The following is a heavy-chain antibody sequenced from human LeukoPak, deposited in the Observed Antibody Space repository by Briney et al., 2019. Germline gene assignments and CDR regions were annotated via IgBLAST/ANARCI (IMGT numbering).Heavy chain of an antibody. CDR2: IYHSGST. J-gene: IGHJ4*02. CDR3: ARVSIYDSSGYYKIDY. CDR1: GGSISSGDYY. D-gene: IGHD3-22*01. V-gene: IGHV4-30-2*01. Sequence: SQTLSLTCTVSGGSISSGDYYWSWIRQPPGKGLEWIGEIYHSGSTNYNPSLKSRVTISVDKSKNQFSLKLSSVTAADTAVYYCARVSIYDSSGYYKIDYWGQGTLVTVSS.